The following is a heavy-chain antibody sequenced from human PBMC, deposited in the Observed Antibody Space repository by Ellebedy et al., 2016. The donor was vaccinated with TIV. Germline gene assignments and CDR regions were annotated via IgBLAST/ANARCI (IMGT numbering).Heavy chain of an antibody. J-gene: IGHJ5*02. CDR1: GGSISRSSYY. CDR3: ARWFGELLYVRWFDP. D-gene: IGHD3-10*01. CDR2: IYYTGRT. Sequence: SETLSLTCTVSGGSISRSSYYWGWIRQPPQKGLEWIGSIYYTGRTYYNPSLKSRVTMSVDTSKNQFYLRLTSVTAAGTAMYYCARWFGELLYVRWFDPWGQGTLVTVSS. V-gene: IGHV4-39*01.